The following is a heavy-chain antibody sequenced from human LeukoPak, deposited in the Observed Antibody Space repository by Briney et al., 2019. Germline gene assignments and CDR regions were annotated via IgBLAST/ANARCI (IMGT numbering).Heavy chain of an antibody. CDR2: IYYSGST. CDR1: GGSISSSSYY. CDR3: ARGYSSSWRLLYYFDY. J-gene: IGHJ4*02. Sequence: SETLSLTCTVSGGSISSSSYYWGWIRQPPGKGLEGIGSIYYSGSTYYNPSLKSRVTISVDTSKNQLSLKLSSVTAADTAVYYCARGYSSSWRLLYYFDYWGQGTLVTVSS. D-gene: IGHD6-13*01. V-gene: IGHV4-39*07.